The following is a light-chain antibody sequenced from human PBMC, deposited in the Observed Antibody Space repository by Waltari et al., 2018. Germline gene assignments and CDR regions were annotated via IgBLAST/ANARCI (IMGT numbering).Light chain of an antibody. CDR2: AVI. V-gene: IGLV2-23*02. CDR1: SRAVGNYKR. Sequence: QSALTQPAPVSGPPGQLTPFSCPGTSRAVGNYKRAPWYQQPPGKAPKLMIYAVIKWPAGFSYRFSGTKSGDMASRTISGIQPKDEAEYCCSSYAGASNGVFGGGTKLTVL. CDR3: SSYAGASNGV. J-gene: IGLJ2*01.